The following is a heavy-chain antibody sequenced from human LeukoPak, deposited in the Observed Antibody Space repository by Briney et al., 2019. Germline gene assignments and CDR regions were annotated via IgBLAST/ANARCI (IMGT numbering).Heavy chain of an antibody. CDR3: ASGDDYSNYWYY. Sequence: ASVKVSCKASGYTFTGYYMHWVRQAPGQGLEWMGWINPNSGGTDYAQKFQGRVTMTRDTSISTAYMELNRLRSDDTAVYYCASGDDYSNYWYYWGQGTLVTVSS. V-gene: IGHV1-2*02. D-gene: IGHD4-11*01. J-gene: IGHJ4*02. CDR2: INPNSGGT. CDR1: GYTFTGYY.